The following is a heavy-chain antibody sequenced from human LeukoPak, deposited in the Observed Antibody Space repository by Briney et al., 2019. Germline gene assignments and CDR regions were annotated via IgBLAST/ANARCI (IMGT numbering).Heavy chain of an antibody. V-gene: IGHV3-13*04. CDR2: IGIVADT. CDR3: AKVRLGSSSWPAIGYFDL. D-gene: IGHD6-13*01. J-gene: IGHJ2*01. Sequence: GGSLRLSCTASGFTFSSYDMHWVRQATGKGLEWVSGIGIVADTFYPGSVKGRFTISRENAKNSLYLQMNSLRAGDTAVYYCAKVRLGSSSWPAIGYFDLWGRGSLVSVSS. CDR1: GFTFSSYD.